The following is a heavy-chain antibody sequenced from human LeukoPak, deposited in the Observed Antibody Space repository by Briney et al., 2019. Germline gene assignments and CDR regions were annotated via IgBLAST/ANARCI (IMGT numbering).Heavy chain of an antibody. Sequence: QPGESLILSCAASGFTFSSYWMSWVRQAPGKGLEWVANIKDDGSENYYVDSVKGRFTVSRDNAYKSLYLVMDSLRAEDTAVYYCARGSMVRGITPYYMDVWGKGTTVTVSS. CDR2: IKDDGSEN. D-gene: IGHD3-10*01. J-gene: IGHJ6*03. V-gene: IGHV3-7*01. CDR3: ARGSMVRGITPYYMDV. CDR1: GFTFSSYW.